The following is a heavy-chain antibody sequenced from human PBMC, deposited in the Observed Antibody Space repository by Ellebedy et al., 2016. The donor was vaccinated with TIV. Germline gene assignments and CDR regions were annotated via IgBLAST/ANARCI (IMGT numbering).Heavy chain of an antibody. CDR2: ISYDGSNK. D-gene: IGHD2-15*01. CDR3: AKDRGYCSGGSCFLYYYGMDV. V-gene: IGHV3-30*18. Sequence: LSLTCAASGFTFSSYWMSWVRQAPGKGLEWVAVISYDGSNKYYADSVKGRFTISRDNSKNTLYLQMNSLRAEDTAVYYCAKDRGYCSGGSCFLYYYGMDVWGQGTTVTVSS. J-gene: IGHJ6*02. CDR1: GFTFSSYW.